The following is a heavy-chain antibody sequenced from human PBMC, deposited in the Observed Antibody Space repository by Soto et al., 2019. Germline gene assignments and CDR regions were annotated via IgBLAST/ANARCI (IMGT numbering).Heavy chain of an antibody. J-gene: IGHJ5*02. V-gene: IGHV4-39*01. D-gene: IGHD3-9*01. CDR1: GGSISSSSYY. CDR2: IYYSGST. CDR3: ARHHYDILTGYHPPIIYNWFDP. Sequence: SETLSLTCTVSGGSISSSSYYWGWIRQPPGKGLEWIGSIYYSGSTYYNPSLKSPVTISVATSTNKFSLKLGSVTAAETAVYSCARHHYDILTGYHPPIIYNWFDPWGQGTLVTVSS.